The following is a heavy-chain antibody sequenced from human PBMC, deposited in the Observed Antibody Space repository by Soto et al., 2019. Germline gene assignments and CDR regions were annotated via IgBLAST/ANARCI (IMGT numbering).Heavy chain of an antibody. J-gene: IGHJ6*03. CDR1: GYTFTSYD. V-gene: IGHV1-8*01. CDR3: ARGPEDIAARLYYYYYMDV. CDR2: MNPNSGNT. D-gene: IGHD6-6*01. Sequence: GASVKVSCTDSGYTFTSYDINWVRQATGQGLEWMGWMNPNSGNTGYAQKFQGRVTMTRNTSISTAYMELSSLRSEDTAVYYCARGPEDIAARLYYYYYMDVWGKGTTVTVS.